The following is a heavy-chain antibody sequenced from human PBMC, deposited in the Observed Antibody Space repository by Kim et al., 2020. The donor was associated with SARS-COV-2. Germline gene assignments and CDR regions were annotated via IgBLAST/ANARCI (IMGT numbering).Heavy chain of an antibody. CDR2: IYYSGST. D-gene: IGHD3-3*02. Sequence: SETLSLTCTVSGGSISSGGYYWSWIRQHPGKGLEWIGYIYYSGSTYYNPSLKSRVTISVDTSKNQFSLKLSSVTAADTAVYYCASISVAPRGDPGGHFDLFDYWGQGTLVTVSS. CDR3: ASISVAPRGDPGGHFDLFDY. CDR1: GGSISSGGYY. J-gene: IGHJ4*02. V-gene: IGHV4-31*03.